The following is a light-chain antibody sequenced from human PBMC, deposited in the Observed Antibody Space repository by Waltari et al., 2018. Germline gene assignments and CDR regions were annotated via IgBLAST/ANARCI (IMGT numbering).Light chain of an antibody. CDR1: QGISTW. J-gene: IGKJ4*01. Sequence: DIQMTQSPSSVSASVGDRVTMTCRASQGISTWLAWFQQKPGKAPRLLIFAASSLQSRVPSRFSGSGSGTDFTLTISSLQPEDVATYYCQQANNFPITFGGGTKVEIK. CDR2: AAS. V-gene: IGKV1-12*01. CDR3: QQANNFPIT.